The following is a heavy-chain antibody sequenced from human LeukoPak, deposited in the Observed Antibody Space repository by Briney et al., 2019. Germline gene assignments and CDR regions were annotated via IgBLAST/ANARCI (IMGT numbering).Heavy chain of an antibody. V-gene: IGHV4-59*08. CDR1: GGSNSGYY. D-gene: IGHD4-23*01. J-gene: IGHJ4*02. Sequence: SETLSLTCSVSGGSNSGYYWSWIRQPPAKGLEWIGYINYSGRTDYNPSLKSRVTISVDTSKNQFSLKLSSVTAADTAVFYCARTISGGYYFDNWGQGTLVTVSS. CDR2: INYSGRT. CDR3: ARTISGGYYFDN.